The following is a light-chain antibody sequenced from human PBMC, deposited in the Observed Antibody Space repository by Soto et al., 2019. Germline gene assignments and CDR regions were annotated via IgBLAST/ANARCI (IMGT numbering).Light chain of an antibody. CDR3: QQYDSYSWT. V-gene: IGKV1-5*03. Sequence: DIQMPQSPSTLSASVGDRVTITCRASQSISSRLAWYQQKPGKVPKLLIYKASSLESGVPSRFSGSGSGTEFPLTISSLQPDDFATYYCQQYDSYSWTFGQGTKVEI. CDR1: QSISSR. J-gene: IGKJ1*01. CDR2: KAS.